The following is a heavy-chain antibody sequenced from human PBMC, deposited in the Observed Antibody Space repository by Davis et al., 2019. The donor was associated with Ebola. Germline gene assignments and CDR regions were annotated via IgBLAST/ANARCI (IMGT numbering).Heavy chain of an antibody. D-gene: IGHD3-3*01. CDR3: ARRMYYDFWSGYPYDAFDI. J-gene: IGHJ3*02. Sequence: ESLKISCAVYGGSFSGYYWSWIRQPPGKGLEWIGEINHSGSTNYNPSLKSRVTISVDTSKNQFSLKLSSVTAADTAVYYCARRMYYDFWSGYPYDAFDIWGQGTMVTVSS. CDR2: INHSGST. V-gene: IGHV4-34*01. CDR1: GGSFSGYY.